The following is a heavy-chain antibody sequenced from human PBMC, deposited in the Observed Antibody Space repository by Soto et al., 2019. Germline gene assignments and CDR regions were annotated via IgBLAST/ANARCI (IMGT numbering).Heavy chain of an antibody. Sequence: PGGSLRLSSAASGFTFSSYSMNWVRQAPGKGLEWVSSISSSSSYIYYADSVKGRFTISRDNAKNSLYLQMNSLRAEDTAVYYCARDQDFQWLRYMDVWGKGTTVTVSS. CDR2: ISSSSSYI. CDR3: ARDQDFQWLRYMDV. CDR1: GFTFSSYS. D-gene: IGHD5-12*01. V-gene: IGHV3-21*01. J-gene: IGHJ6*03.